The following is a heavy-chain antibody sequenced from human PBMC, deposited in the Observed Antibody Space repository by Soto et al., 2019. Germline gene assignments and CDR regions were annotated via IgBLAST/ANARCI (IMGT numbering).Heavy chain of an antibody. Sequence: QVQLVQSGAEVKKPGASVKVSCKASGYTFTSYGISWVRQAPGQGLDWMGWISAYNGNTKYAQDLQGRVTMTTDTSTSTAYMELSSLRSEDTAVYYCARVQRKGYYFDYWGQGTLVTVSS. CDR1: GYTFTSYG. V-gene: IGHV1-18*01. CDR3: ARVQRKGYYFDY. J-gene: IGHJ4*02. CDR2: ISAYNGNT.